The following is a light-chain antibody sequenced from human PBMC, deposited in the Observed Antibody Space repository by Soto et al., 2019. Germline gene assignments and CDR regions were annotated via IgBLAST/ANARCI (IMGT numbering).Light chain of an antibody. Sequence: VVMSQSPLSLPVTLGQPASISCRSSQSLVSSDGNIYLNWFHQRPGQSPRRLIYKISNRDPGVPVRFSGRGSGTDFTLKISRVEDEDVGLYYCMQGTHCPPTFGQGTTVEVK. CDR3: MQGTHCPPT. V-gene: IGKV2-30*01. CDR2: KIS. J-gene: IGKJ1*01. CDR1: QSLVSSDGNIY.